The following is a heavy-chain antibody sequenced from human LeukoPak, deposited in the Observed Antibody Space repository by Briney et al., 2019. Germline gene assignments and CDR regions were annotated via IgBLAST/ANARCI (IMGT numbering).Heavy chain of an antibody. Sequence: SETPSLTCAVYGGSFSGYYWSWIRQPPGKGLEWIGEINHSGSTNYNPSLKSRVTISVDTSKNQFSLKLSSVTAADTAVYYCARGGYYYYYYMDVWGKGTTVTVSS. V-gene: IGHV4-34*01. J-gene: IGHJ6*03. CDR1: GGSFSGYY. CDR2: INHSGST. CDR3: ARGGYYYYYYMDV.